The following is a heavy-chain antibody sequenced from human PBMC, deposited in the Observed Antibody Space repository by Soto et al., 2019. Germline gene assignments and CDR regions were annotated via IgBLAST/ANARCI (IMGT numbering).Heavy chain of an antibody. CDR1: GYTFTSYA. V-gene: IGHV1-3*01. Sequence: ASVKVSCKASGYTFTSYALHWVLQAPGQRLEWMGWINPGNGNTRYSQEFQGRVTITRDTSASTAYMELSSLRSEDTAVYYCASAGYCSGGSCSHAIDYWGQGTLVTVSS. D-gene: IGHD2-15*01. CDR3: ASAGYCSGGSCSHAIDY. J-gene: IGHJ4*02. CDR2: INPGNGNT.